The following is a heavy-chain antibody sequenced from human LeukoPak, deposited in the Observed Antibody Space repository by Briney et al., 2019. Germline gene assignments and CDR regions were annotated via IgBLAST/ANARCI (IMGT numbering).Heavy chain of an antibody. CDR2: INFSGNT. Sequence: SETLSLTCTVSGGSISNYYWTWIRQPPGKGLEWIGYINFSGNTNYNTSLKSRVTILVDTSKNQFSLKLTSVTAADTTVYYCARGEPGYKAWGQGTLVTVSS. CDR1: GGSISNYY. CDR3: ARGEPGYKA. J-gene: IGHJ5*02. V-gene: IGHV4-59*01. D-gene: IGHD1-1*01.